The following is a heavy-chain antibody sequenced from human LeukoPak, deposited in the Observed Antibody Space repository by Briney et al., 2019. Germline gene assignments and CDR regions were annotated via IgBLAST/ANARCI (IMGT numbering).Heavy chain of an antibody. J-gene: IGHJ4*02. Sequence: GGSLRLSCAASGFTFSSYSMNWVRQAPGKGLEWVSSISSSSSYIYYADSVKGRFTISRDQSKKTLYLQMNSLRAEDTAVHYCARGGGYTYGYTPYYFDHWGQGTLVTVSS. D-gene: IGHD5-18*01. CDR1: GFTFSSYS. CDR3: ARGGGYTYGYTPYYFDH. V-gene: IGHV3-21*01. CDR2: ISSSSSYI.